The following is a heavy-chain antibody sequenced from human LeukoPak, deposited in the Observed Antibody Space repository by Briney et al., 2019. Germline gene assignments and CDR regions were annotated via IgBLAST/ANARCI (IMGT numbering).Heavy chain of an antibody. CDR3: ARALVRGWGRDY. Sequence: ASVKVSCKASGGTFSSYAISWVRQAPGQGLEWMGGINPNSGGTNYAQKFQSRVTMTRDTSISTAYMELSRLRSDDTAVYYCARALVRGWGRDYWGQGTLVTVSS. J-gene: IGHJ4*02. CDR1: GGTFSSYA. D-gene: IGHD3-10*01. V-gene: IGHV1-2*02. CDR2: INPNSGGT.